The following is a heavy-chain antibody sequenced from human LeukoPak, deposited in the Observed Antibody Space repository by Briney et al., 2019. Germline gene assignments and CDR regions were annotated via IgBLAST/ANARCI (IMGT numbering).Heavy chain of an antibody. Sequence: ASVKVSCKASGGTFSSYAISWVRQAPGQGLEWMGGIIPIFGTANYAQKFQGRVTITTDESTSTAYMELSSLGSEDTAVYYCARDLGPIVGATDWFDPWGQGTLVTVSS. CDR2: IIPIFGTA. D-gene: IGHD1-26*01. CDR1: GGTFSSYA. V-gene: IGHV1-69*05. J-gene: IGHJ5*02. CDR3: ARDLGPIVGATDWFDP.